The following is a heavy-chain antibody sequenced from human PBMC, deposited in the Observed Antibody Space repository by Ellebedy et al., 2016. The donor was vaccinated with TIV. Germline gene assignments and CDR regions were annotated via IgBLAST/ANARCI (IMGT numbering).Heavy chain of an antibody. D-gene: IGHD1-26*01. V-gene: IGHV3-33*01. CDR1: GFTLTNYH. CDR2: IWSDGSLE. J-gene: IGHJ6*02. CDR3: AREVGGGQGDMDV. Sequence: GESLKISCAASGFTLTNYHMHWVRQAPGKGLEWVALIWSDGSLEYYADSVKGRFTLSRDSSENTVYLHMNSLRADDTAVYYCAREVGGGQGDMDVWGQGTTVTVSS.